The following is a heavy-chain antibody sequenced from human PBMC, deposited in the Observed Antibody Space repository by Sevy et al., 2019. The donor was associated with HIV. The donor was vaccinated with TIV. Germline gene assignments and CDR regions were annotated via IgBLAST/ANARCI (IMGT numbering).Heavy chain of an antibody. CDR2: IYYSGST. J-gene: IGHJ3*02. CDR1: GGSISSYY. CDR3: AREGGGAYYYDSSGYYPHDAFDI. D-gene: IGHD3-22*01. V-gene: IGHV4-59*01. Sequence: SETLSLTCTVSGGSISSYYWSWIRQPPGKGLEWIGYIYYSGSTNYNPSLKSRVTISVHTSKNQFSLKLSSVTAADTAVYYCAREGGGAYYYDSSGYYPHDAFDIWGQGTMVTVSS.